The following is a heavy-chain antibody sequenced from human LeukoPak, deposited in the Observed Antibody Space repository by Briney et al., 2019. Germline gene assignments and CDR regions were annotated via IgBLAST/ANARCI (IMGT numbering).Heavy chain of an antibody. J-gene: IGHJ6*03. CDR3: ARVSSGSYYNLGYYYYCMDV. D-gene: IGHD3-10*01. CDR1: GGSISSYY. V-gene: IGHV4-59*12. CDR2: IYYSVST. Sequence: SETLSLTCTVSGGSISSYYWSWIRQPPGKGLEWIGYIYYSVSTNYNPSLKSRVTISVDTSKNQFSLKLSSVTAADTAVYYCARVSSGSYYNLGYYYYCMDVWGKGTTVTISS.